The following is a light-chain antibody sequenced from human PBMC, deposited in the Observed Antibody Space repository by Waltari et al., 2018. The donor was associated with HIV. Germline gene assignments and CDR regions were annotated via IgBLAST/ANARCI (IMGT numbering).Light chain of an antibody. CDR3: NSRDISGNHRL. CDR1: SLRSYY. J-gene: IGLJ2*01. Sequence: SSELTQDPAVSVALGRTVRITCQGDSLRSYYASWYQQKPGQAPVLVIYGKNNRPSGIPDRFSGSSSGNTASLTITGAQAEDEADYYCNSRDISGNHRLVGGGTKLTVL. CDR2: GKN. V-gene: IGLV3-19*01.